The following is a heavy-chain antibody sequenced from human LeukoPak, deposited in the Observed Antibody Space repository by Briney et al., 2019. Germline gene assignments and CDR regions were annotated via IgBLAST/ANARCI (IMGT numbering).Heavy chain of an antibody. D-gene: IGHD3-9*01. CDR2: ISAYNGNT. Sequence: ASVKVSCKASGYTFTSYGISWVRQAPGQGLEWMAWISAYNGNTNYAQKLQGRVTMTTDTSTSTAYMELRSLRSDDTAVYYCARDGYYDILTGYYILGAYFDYWGQGTLVTVSS. V-gene: IGHV1-18*01. J-gene: IGHJ4*02. CDR3: ARDGYYDILTGYYILGAYFDY. CDR1: GYTFTSYG.